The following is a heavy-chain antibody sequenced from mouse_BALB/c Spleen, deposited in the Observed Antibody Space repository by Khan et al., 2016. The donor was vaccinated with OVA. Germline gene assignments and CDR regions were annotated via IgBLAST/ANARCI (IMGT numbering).Heavy chain of an antibody. CDR2: ITNGGSYT. J-gene: IGHJ3*01. D-gene: IGHD1-1*01. V-gene: IGHV5-6*01. CDR3: ARRCYYEAWFAY. Sequence: EVELVESGGDLVKPGGSLKLSCAASGFTFTSYGMSWVRQTPDKRLEWVATITNGGSYTYYPDSVKGRFTISSDNAKNTLYLQMSSLKSEDTAMXYCARRCYYEAWFAYWGQGTLVTVSA. CDR1: GFTFTSYG.